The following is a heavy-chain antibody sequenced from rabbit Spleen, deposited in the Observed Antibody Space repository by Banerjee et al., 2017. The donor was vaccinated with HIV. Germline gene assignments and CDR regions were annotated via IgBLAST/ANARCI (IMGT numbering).Heavy chain of an antibody. CDR1: GFTISNYW. CDR3: AREDVGGSISL. J-gene: IGHJ4*01. CDR2: IYPITETT. D-gene: IGHD1-1*01. V-gene: IGHV1S7*01. Sequence: QLVESRGGLVTPGGSLKLSCKASGFTISNYWMNWVRQAPGKGLEWIGIIYPITETTYYANWVNGRFTISSDNAQNTVDLQMNSLTAADTATYFCAREDVGGSISLWGPGTLVTVS.